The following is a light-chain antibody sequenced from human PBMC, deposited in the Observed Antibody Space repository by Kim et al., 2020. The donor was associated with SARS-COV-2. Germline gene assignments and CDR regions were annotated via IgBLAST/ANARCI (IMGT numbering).Light chain of an antibody. V-gene: IGLV2-11*03. CDR3: CSYAGSYTV. Sequence: PGQVVTSSCAGTSNDVGVYNYVSWYQQHPGKAPHLMIYDGSNRPSGVPDRFAGSKSGNAASLTISGLQPEDEADYYCCSYAGSYTVFGGGTQLTVL. CDR1: SNDVGVYNY. CDR2: DGS. J-gene: IGLJ2*01.